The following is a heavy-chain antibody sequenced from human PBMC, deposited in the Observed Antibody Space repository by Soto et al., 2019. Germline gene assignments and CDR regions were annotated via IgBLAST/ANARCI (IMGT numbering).Heavy chain of an antibody. V-gene: IGHV3-33*01. CDR3: ARDCFCSGSYYTSYYYGMDV. CDR1: GFTFSGYD. J-gene: IGHJ6*02. D-gene: IGHD3-10*02. Sequence: QVQLVESGGGVVQPGRSLRLSCVASGFTFSGYDMHWVRQAPGKGLEWVAVIRYDGSNEYYADSVKGRFTISRDNSKNMVYVQMNSLRVEDTAVYYCARDCFCSGSYYTSYYYGMDVWGQGTTVIVSS. CDR2: IRYDGSNE.